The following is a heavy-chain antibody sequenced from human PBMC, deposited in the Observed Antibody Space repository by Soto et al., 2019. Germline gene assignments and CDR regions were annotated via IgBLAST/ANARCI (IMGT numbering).Heavy chain of an antibody. D-gene: IGHD2-15*01. CDR3: ARGPYCSGGSCYQGGTHFRLLRFDY. CDR2: INHSGST. CDR1: GGSFSGYY. V-gene: IGHV4-34*01. Sequence: PSETLSLTCAVYGGSFSGYYWSWIRQPPGKGLEWIGEINHSGSTNYNPSLKSRVTISVDTSKNQFSLKLSSVTAADTAVYYCARGPYCSGGSCYQGGTHFRLLRFDYWGQGTLVTVSS. J-gene: IGHJ4*02.